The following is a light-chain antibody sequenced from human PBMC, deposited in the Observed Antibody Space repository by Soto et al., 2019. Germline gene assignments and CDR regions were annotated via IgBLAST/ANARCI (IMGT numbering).Light chain of an antibody. CDR2: GAS. CDR1: QIVTSSY. V-gene: IGKV3-20*01. J-gene: IGKJ4*01. Sequence: EVVLTQSPGTLSLSPGEGATLSCRASQIVTSSYLAWYQQKPGQAPRLLIYGASSRATGIPDRFSGSGSGTDFTLTISRLGPEDFAVYYCQQYGSSPLTFGGGTKVEIK. CDR3: QQYGSSPLT.